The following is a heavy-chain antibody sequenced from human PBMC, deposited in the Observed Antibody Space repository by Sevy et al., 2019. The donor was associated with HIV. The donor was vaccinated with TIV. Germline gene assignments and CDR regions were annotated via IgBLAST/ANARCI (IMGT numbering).Heavy chain of an antibody. CDR3: ARDLEFYDYGDYGPAFMPDY. CDR2: IWFDGSNT. D-gene: IGHD4-17*01. CDR1: GFTFSTYG. J-gene: IGHJ4*02. Sequence: GGSLRLSCAASGFTFSTYGMHWVRQAPGKGLEWVAVIWFDGSNTYYADSVKGRFTISRDIAKNTLYLQMNSLRVEDTSVYYCARDLEFYDYGDYGPAFMPDYWGQGTLVTVSS. V-gene: IGHV3-33*01.